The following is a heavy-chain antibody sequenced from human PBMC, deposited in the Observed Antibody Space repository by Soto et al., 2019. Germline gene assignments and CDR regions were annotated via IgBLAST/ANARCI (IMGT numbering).Heavy chain of an antibody. V-gene: IGHV6-1*01. CDR2: TYYRSKWYY. CDR3: ARGEQYSGRIFDY. J-gene: IGHJ4*01. CDR1: GDSVSSNSAG. D-gene: IGHD1-26*01. Sequence: PSQTLSLTCAITGDSVSSNSAGWSWVRQSPSRGLEWLGRTYYRSKWYYEYAVSVRGRITINPGTSKNQYSLQLNSVTPEDTAVYFCARGEQYSGRIFDYWGQGTLVTV.